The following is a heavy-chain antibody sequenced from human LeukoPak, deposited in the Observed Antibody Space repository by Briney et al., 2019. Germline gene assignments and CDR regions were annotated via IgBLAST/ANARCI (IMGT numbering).Heavy chain of an antibody. CDR1: GFTFSSYA. V-gene: IGHV4-34*01. CDR3: ARISWWGSYSGDY. J-gene: IGHJ4*02. Sequence: GSLRLSCAASGFTFSSYAMSWIRQPPGKGLEWIGEINHSGSTNYNPSLKSRVTISVDTSKNQFSLKLSSVTAADTAVYYCARISWWGSYSGDYWGQGTLVTVSS. CDR2: INHSGST. D-gene: IGHD1-26*01.